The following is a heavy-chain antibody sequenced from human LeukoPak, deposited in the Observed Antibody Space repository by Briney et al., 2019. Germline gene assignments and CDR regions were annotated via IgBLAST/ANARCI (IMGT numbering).Heavy chain of an antibody. J-gene: IGHJ5*01. V-gene: IGHV4-4*07. CDR3: VLAPNSNWFDF. D-gene: IGHD2-8*01. Sequence: SETLSLTCTVSGGSISSYYWSWIRQPAGTGLEWIGRIYTSGSTNYNPSLKSRVTMSIDTSRNQFFLKLNSVTAADTAVYYCVLAPNSNWFDFWGQGTQVTVSS. CDR1: GGSISSYY. CDR2: IYTSGST.